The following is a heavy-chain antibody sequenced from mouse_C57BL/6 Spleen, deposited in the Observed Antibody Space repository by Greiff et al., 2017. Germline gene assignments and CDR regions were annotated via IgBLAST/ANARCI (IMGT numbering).Heavy chain of an antibody. V-gene: IGHV2-9-1*01. CDR1: GFSLTSYA. CDR2: IWTGGGT. D-gene: IGHD2-3*01. CDR3: ARNPFYDGYFYFDY. Sequence: VKLVESGPGLVAPSQSLSITCTVSGFSLTSYAISWVRQPPGKGLEWLGVIWTGGGTNYNSALKSRLSISKDNSKSQVFLKMNSLQTDDTARYYCARNPFYDGYFYFDYWGQGTTLTVSS. J-gene: IGHJ2*01.